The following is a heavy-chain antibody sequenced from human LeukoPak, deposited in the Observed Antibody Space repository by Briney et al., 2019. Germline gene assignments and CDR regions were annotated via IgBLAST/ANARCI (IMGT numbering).Heavy chain of an antibody. D-gene: IGHD6-19*01. Sequence: ASVKVSCKASGYTFNHHGITWVRQAPGQGLEWMGWSSAYNGDTKYAQEFQGRVTMTTDTPTSTAYMELRSLRSDDTALYYCARDPSNTSGRYQYFDLWGRGTLVTVSS. J-gene: IGHJ2*01. CDR2: SSAYNGDT. CDR1: GYTFNHHG. CDR3: ARDPSNTSGRYQYFDL. V-gene: IGHV1-18*01.